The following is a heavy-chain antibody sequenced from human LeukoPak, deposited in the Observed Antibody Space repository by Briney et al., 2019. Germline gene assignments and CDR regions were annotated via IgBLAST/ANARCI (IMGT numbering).Heavy chain of an antibody. V-gene: IGHV3-21*04. CDR2: ITSSSGYI. CDR3: ATYRQVLLPFES. Sequence: GGSLRLSCAASGFTFSSYNFNWVRQAPGKGLEWVSSITSSSGYIYYAASVKGRFTISRDNSKSTLSLQMNSLRAEDTAIYYCATYRQVLLPFESWGQGTLVTVSS. J-gene: IGHJ4*02. CDR1: GFTFSSYN. D-gene: IGHD2-8*02.